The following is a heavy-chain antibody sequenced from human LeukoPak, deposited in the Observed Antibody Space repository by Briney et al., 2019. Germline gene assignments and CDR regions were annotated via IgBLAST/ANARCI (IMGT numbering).Heavy chain of an antibody. J-gene: IGHJ3*02. D-gene: IGHD3-9*01. CDR3: ATPPLRYFDFMDAFDI. V-gene: IGHV1-24*01. CDR1: GFTFSSYG. Sequence: NPGGSLRLSCAASGFTFSSYGMHWVRQAPGKGLEWMGGFDPEDGETIYAQKFQGRVTMTEDTSTDTAYMELSSLRSEDTAVYYCATPPLRYFDFMDAFDIWGQGTMVTVSS. CDR2: FDPEDGET.